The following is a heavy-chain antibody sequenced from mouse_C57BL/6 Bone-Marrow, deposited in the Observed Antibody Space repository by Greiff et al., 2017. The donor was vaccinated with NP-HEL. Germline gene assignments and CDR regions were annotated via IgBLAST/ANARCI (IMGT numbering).Heavy chain of an antibody. CDR2: IDPENGDT. J-gene: IGHJ3*01. CDR3: TTSPRFAY. V-gene: IGHV14-4*01. Sequence: EVKLVESGAELVRPGASVKLSCTASGFNIKDDYMHWVKQRPEQGLEWIGWIDPENGDTEYASKFQGKATITADTSSNTAYLQLSSLTSEDTAVYYCTTSPRFAYWGQGTLVTVSA. CDR1: GFNIKDDY.